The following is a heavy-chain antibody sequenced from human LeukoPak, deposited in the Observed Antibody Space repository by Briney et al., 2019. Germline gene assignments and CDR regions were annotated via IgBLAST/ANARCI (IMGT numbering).Heavy chain of an antibody. CDR3: ARGVGHDFWSGYSMYYFDY. D-gene: IGHD3-3*01. V-gene: IGHV4-61*01. J-gene: IGHJ4*02. CDR2: IYYSGST. CDR1: GGSISSSSYY. Sequence: SETLSLTCTVSGGSISSSSYYWSWIRKPPGKGLEWIGYIYYSGSTNYNPSLKSRVTISVDTSKDQFSLKLSSVTAADTAVYYCARGVGHDFWSGYSMYYFDYWGQGTLVTVSS.